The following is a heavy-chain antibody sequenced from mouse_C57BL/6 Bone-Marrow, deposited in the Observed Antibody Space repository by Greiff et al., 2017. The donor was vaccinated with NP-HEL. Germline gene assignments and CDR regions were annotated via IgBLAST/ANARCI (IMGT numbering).Heavy chain of an antibody. CDR1: GYTFPSYW. CDR2: IHPSDSDT. D-gene: IGHD1-1*01. V-gene: IGHV1-74*01. CDR3: AIGGDYYGSSYFDY. J-gene: IGHJ2*01. Sequence: QVQLQQPGAELVKPGASVKVSCKASGYTFPSYWMHWVKQRPGQGLEWIGRIHPSDSDTNYNQKFKGKATLTVAKSSSTAYMQLISLTSEDSAVYYCAIGGDYYGSSYFDYWGQGTTLTVSS.